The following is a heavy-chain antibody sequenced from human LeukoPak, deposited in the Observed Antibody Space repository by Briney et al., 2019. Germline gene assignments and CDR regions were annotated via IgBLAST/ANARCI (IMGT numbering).Heavy chain of an antibody. D-gene: IGHD4-17*01. Sequence: EASVKVSCKASGFTFTSSAVHWVRQARGQRLEWIGWIVVGSGNTNYAQKFQERVTITRDMSTSTAYMELSSLRSEDTAVYYCAAPYGPGAFDIWGQGTMVTVSS. CDR1: GFTFTSSA. V-gene: IGHV1-58*01. CDR3: AAPYGPGAFDI. J-gene: IGHJ3*02. CDR2: IVVGSGNT.